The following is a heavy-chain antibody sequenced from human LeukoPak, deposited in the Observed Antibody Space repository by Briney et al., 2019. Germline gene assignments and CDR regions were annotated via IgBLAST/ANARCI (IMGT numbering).Heavy chain of an antibody. CDR2: SIPIFGTA. Sequence: ASVKVSCKASGGTFSGYAISGVRQAPGQGLEWMGGSIPIFGTANYAQKFQGRVTITADESTSTAYMELSSLRSEDTAVYYCARESRDGYNQRRYFDYWGQGTLVTVSS. V-gene: IGHV1-69*01. J-gene: IGHJ4*02. CDR1: GGTFSGYA. D-gene: IGHD5-24*01. CDR3: ARESRDGYNQRRYFDY.